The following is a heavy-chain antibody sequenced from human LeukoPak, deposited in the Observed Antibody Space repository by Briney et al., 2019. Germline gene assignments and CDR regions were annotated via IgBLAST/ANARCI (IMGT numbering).Heavy chain of an antibody. J-gene: IGHJ4*02. CDR2: IYYSGST. CDR3: ARGDRYCSGGSCRYYFDY. CDR1: GGSISSYY. V-gene: IGHV4-59*01. Sequence: PSETLSLTCTVSGGSISSYYWSWIRQPPGKGLEWIGYIYYSGSTNYNPSLKSRVTISVDTSKNQFSLKLSSMTAADTAVYYCARGDRYCSGGSCRYYFDYWGQGTLVTVSS. D-gene: IGHD2-15*01.